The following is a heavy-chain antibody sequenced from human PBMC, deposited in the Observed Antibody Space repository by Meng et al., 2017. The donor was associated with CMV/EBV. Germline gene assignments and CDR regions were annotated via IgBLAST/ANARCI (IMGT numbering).Heavy chain of an antibody. J-gene: IGHJ5*02. CDR1: GGSFSGYD. CDR2: INHSGST. D-gene: IGHD1-26*01. V-gene: IGHV4-34*01. Sequence: HVQLQQLGAGLLKPSETLSLTCAVYGGSFSGYDWSWIRQPPGKGLEWIGEINHSGSTNYNPSLKSRVTISVDTSKNQFSLKLSSVTAADTAVYYCARGVGGWFDPWGQGTLVTVSS. CDR3: ARGVGGWFDP.